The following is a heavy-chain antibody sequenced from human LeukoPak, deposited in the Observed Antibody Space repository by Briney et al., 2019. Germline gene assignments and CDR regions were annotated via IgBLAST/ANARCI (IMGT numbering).Heavy chain of an antibody. CDR2: INHSGST. J-gene: IGHJ4*02. CDR3: ASRKLGNDY. V-gene: IGHV4-34*01. Sequence: SESLSLTCAVYGGSFSGYYWSWIRQPPGKGLEWIGEINHSGSTNYNPSLKSRVTISVDTSKNQFSLKLSSVTAADTAVYYCASRKLGNDYWGQGTLVSVSS. CDR1: GGSFSGYY. D-gene: IGHD7-27*01.